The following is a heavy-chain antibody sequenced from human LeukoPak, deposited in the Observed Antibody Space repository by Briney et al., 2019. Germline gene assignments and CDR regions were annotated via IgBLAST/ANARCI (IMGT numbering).Heavy chain of an antibody. CDR2: ISGSGGRT. Sequence: PGGSLRLSCAASGFTFSSYGMSWVRQAPGKGLEWVSVISGSGGRTYHADSVKGRYTISRDNAKNTLYLQMNSLRAEDTAVYYCARRGASTGAFDIWGQGTMVTVSS. CDR1: GFTFSSYG. V-gene: IGHV3-23*01. CDR3: ARRGASTGAFDI. J-gene: IGHJ3*02. D-gene: IGHD1-26*01.